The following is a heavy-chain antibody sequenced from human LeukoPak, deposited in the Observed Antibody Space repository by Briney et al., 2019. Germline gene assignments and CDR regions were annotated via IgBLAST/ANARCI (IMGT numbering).Heavy chain of an antibody. CDR2: ISPGSGTI. D-gene: IGHD3-16*01. V-gene: IGHV3-48*04. J-gene: IGHJ6*03. Sequence: PGGSLTLSCATSGFSFNRRGMNWVRHPPGKGLEWVSYISPGSGTIHYAESVKGRFTVSRDDAKNSLYLQRNALRAEDTAVYYCARIDGPTVYTYYLDLWGTGTTVTVAS. CDR3: ARIDGPTVYTYYLDL. CDR1: GFSFNRRG.